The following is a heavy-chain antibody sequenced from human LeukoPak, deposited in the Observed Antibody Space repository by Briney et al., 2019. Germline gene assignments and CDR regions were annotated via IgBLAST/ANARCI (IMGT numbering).Heavy chain of an antibody. CDR2: ISGSGGST. D-gene: IGHD3-22*01. J-gene: IGHJ4*02. Sequence: GGSLRLSCAASGFTFSSYAMSWVRQAPGKGLEWVSAISGSGGSTYYADSVKGRFTISRDNSKNTLYLQMNSLRAEDTAVYYCAKVRYYDSSGPNWFDYWGQGTLVTVSS. V-gene: IGHV3-23*01. CDR3: AKVRYYDSSGPNWFDY. CDR1: GFTFSSYA.